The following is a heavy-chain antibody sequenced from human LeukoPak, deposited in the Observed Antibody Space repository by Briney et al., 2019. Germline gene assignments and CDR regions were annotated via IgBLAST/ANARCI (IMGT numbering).Heavy chain of an antibody. Sequence: SETLSLTCTVSGDSISSSSSYWGWIRQPPGEGLEWIGSIYYSGSTNYNPSLKSRVTISVDTSKNQFSLKLSSVTAADTAVYYCARTLGYCSSTSCQNWFDPWGQGTLVTVSS. CDR3: ARTLGYCSSTSCQNWFDP. V-gene: IGHV4-39*07. CDR1: GDSISSSSSY. CDR2: IYYSGST. J-gene: IGHJ5*02. D-gene: IGHD2-2*01.